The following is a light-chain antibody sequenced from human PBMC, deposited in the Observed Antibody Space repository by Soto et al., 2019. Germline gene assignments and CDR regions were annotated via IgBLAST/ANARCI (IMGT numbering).Light chain of an antibody. Sequence: DIQMTQSPSSLSVSVGDRVTTTCRASQSISSYLNWYQQKPGKAPNLLIYASFNLQSGVPSRFGGSGSGTEFTLTISSLQPEDFATYYCQQSYSTPYTFGQGTKLEIK. V-gene: IGKV1-39*01. CDR3: QQSYSTPYT. CDR1: QSISSY. J-gene: IGKJ2*01. CDR2: ASF.